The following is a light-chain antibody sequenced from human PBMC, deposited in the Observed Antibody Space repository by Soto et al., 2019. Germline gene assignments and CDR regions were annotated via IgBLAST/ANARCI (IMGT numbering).Light chain of an antibody. CDR1: QSVSSSY. J-gene: IGKJ2*01. V-gene: IGKV3-20*01. Sequence: EIVLTQSPGTLSLSPGERATLSCRASQSVSSSYLAWYQQKPGQAPRLLIYGASSSATGIPDRFSGSGSGTDFTLTISRLEPEDCAVYYCHQYGSSPLYTFGQGTKLEIK. CDR3: HQYGSSPLYT. CDR2: GAS.